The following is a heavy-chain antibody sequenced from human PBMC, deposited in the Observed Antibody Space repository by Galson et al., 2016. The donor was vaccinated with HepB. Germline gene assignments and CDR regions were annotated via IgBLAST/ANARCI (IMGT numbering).Heavy chain of an antibody. J-gene: IGHJ4*02. CDR1: GLTFSKCW. CDR3: VADFVGPDDY. V-gene: IGHV3-74*01. Sequence: SLRLSCAFSGLTFSKCWMHWVRQVPGKGLVWVARLNPGVSRTDHADSVKGRFTISKDNAKNTLYLQMNSLRVEDTAVYYCVADFVGPDDYWGQGTMVTVSS. D-gene: IGHD1-26*01. CDR2: LNPGVSRT.